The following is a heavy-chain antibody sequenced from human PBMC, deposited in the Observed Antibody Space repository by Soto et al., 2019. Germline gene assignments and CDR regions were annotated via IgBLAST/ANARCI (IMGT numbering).Heavy chain of an antibody. V-gene: IGHV3-48*01. CDR2: ISSSSSTI. CDR1: EFTFSNYA. J-gene: IGHJ1*01. Sequence: PGGSLRLSCAASEFTFSNYAMNWVRQAPGKGLEWVSYISSSSSTIYYADSVKGRFTISRDNAKNSLYLQMNSLRAEDTAVYYCARDRCSGGSCYSTNFQHWGQGTLVTVSS. D-gene: IGHD2-15*01. CDR3: ARDRCSGGSCYSTNFQH.